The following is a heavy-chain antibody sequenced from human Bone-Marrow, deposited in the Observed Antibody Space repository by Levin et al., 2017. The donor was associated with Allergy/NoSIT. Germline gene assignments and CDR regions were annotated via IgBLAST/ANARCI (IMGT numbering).Heavy chain of an antibody. CDR2: ITSDGSNK. V-gene: IGHV3-30*03. CDR1: GLSFSDYG. CDR3: ASRGSFDH. D-gene: IGHD3-10*01. J-gene: IGHJ4*02. Sequence: HTGGSLRLSCAASGLSFSDYGMHWVRQAPDSGLEWVALITSDGSNKFYADSVKGRFILSRDNSRNILYLQLNSLRPEDTAVYYCASRGSFDHWGQGTLVTVSS.